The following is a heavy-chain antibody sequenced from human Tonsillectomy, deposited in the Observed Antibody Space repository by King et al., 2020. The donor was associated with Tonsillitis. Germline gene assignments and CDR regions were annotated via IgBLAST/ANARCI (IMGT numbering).Heavy chain of an antibody. D-gene: IGHD6-6*01. CDR1: TFSSYA. CDR3: ARVRGVVLHGAFDY. V-gene: IGHV3-23*01. J-gene: IGHJ4*02. CDR2: SSSSGDTT. Sequence: TFSSYAMSWVRQAPGKGLEWVSVSSSSGDTTYYADSVKGRFTISRDNSKNTLYLQMNSLRAEDTAVYYCARVRGVVLHGAFDYWGKGSLVTVSS.